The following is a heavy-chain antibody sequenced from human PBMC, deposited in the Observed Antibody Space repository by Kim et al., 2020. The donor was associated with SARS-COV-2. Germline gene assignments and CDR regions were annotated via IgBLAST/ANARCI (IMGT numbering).Heavy chain of an antibody. CDR3: APSRWLQYPDP. J-gene: IGHJ5*02. D-gene: IGHD5-12*01. CDR1: GFTFSSYS. V-gene: IGHV3-21*01. CDR2: ISSSSSYI. Sequence: GGSLRLSCAASGFTFSSYSMNWVRQAPGKGLEWVSSISSSSSYIYYADSVKGRFTISRDNAKNSLYLQMNSLRGEDTAVYYCAPSRWLQYPDPWGQGTLVTVSS.